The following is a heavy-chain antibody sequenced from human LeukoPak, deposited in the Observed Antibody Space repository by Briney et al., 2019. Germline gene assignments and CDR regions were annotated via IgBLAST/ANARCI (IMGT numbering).Heavy chain of an antibody. CDR1: GFTFSSYG. V-gene: IGHV3-30*18. CDR2: ISYDGSNK. CDR3: AKAPYYYYYMDV. Sequence: GGSLRLSCAASGFTFSSYGMHWVRQAPGKGLEWVAAISYDGSNKYYADSVKGRFTISRDNSKNTLYLQMNSLRAEDTAVYYCAKAPYYYYYMDVWGKGTTVTVSS. J-gene: IGHJ6*03.